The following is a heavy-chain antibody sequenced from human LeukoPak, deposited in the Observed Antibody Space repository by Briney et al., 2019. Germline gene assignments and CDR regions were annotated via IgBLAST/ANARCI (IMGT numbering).Heavy chain of an antibody. D-gene: IGHD5-18*01. Sequence: PGGSLRLSCAASGFTFSPYWMHWVRQVPGKGLVWVSRINGDGSSIGYADSVKGRFTISRDNAKNTLYLQMNSLRAEDTAAYYCARDYSYGLDSWGQGTLVTVSS. CDR3: ARDYSYGLDS. CDR1: GFTFSPYW. V-gene: IGHV3-74*01. J-gene: IGHJ4*02. CDR2: INGDGSSI.